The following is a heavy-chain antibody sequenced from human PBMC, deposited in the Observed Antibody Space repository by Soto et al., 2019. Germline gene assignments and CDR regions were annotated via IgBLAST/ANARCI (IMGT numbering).Heavy chain of an antibody. J-gene: IGHJ5*02. Sequence: ASVKVSCKASGYTFTSYAMHWVRQAPGQRLEWMGWINAGNGNTKYSQKFQGRVTITRDTSASTAYMELSSLRSEDTAVYYCARDTVVVPAAIGGFDPWGQGTLVTVSS. CDR1: GYTFTSYA. CDR3: ARDTVVVPAAIGGFDP. CDR2: INAGNGNT. D-gene: IGHD2-2*01. V-gene: IGHV1-3*01.